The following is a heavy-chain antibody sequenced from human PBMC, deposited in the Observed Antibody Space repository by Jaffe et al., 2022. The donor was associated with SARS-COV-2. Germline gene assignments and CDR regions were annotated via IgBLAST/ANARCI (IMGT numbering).Heavy chain of an antibody. CDR1: GGSISSSSYY. J-gene: IGHJ4*02. V-gene: IGHV4-39*01. CDR2: IYYSGST. D-gene: IGHD6-19*01. CDR3: ARLISRSSVFPVGAFDY. Sequence: QLQLQESGPGLVKPSETLSLTCTVSGGSISSSSYYWGWIRQPPGKGLEWIGSIYYSGSTYYNPSLKSRVTISVDTSKNQFSLKLSSVTAADTAVYYCARLISRSSVFPVGAFDYWGQGTLVTVSS.